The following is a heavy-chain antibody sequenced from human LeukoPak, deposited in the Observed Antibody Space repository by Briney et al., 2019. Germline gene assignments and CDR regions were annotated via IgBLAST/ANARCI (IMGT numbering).Heavy chain of an antibody. CDR2: ISGSGGST. CDR3: AKSVRGYSYGLRLYYYYGMDV. CDR1: GFTFSSYA. D-gene: IGHD5-18*01. V-gene: IGHV3-23*01. J-gene: IGHJ6*02. Sequence: GGSLRLSCAASGFTFSSYAMSWVRQASGKGLEWVSAISGSGGSTYYADSVKGRFTISRDNSKNTLYLQMNSLRAVDTAVYYCAKSVRGYSYGLRLYYYYGMDVWGQGTTVTVSS.